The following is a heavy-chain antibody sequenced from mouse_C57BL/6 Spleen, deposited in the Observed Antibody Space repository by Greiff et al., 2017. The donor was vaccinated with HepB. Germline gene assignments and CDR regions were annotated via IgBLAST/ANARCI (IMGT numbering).Heavy chain of an antibody. CDR1: GYTFTSYW. V-gene: IGHV1-55*01. D-gene: IGHD2-4*01. J-gene: IGHJ4*01. Sequence: QVQLQHPGAELVKPGASVKMSCKASGYTFTSYWITWVKQRPGQGLEWIGDIYPGSGSTNYNEKFKSKATLTVDTSSSTAYMQLSSLTSEDSAVYYCARGGLRRGGYAMDYWGQGTSVTVSS. CDR3: ARGGLRRGGYAMDY. CDR2: IYPGSGST.